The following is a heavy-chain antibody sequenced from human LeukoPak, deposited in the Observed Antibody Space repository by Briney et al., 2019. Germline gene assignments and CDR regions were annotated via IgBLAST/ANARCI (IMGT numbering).Heavy chain of an antibody. J-gene: IGHJ6*04. CDR1: GITFSSYG. Sequence: GGTLRLSCAASGITFSSYGMSWIRQAPGKGLEWVSSISSTGGTTYYADSVKGRFTISRDNSKNTLYLQMNSLRAEDTAVYYCAELGITMIGGVWGKGTTVTISS. D-gene: IGHD3-10*02. V-gene: IGHV3-23*01. CDR2: ISSTGGTT. CDR3: AELGITMIGGV.